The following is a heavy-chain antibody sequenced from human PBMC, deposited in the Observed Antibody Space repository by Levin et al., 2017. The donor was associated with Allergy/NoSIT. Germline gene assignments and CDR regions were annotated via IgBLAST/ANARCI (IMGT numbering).Heavy chain of an antibody. CDR2: IKRKADGGTV. J-gene: IGHJ4*02. V-gene: IGHV3-15*01. CDR3: TTDRHYYDSGSYYNGFDY. CDR1: GFTFSNAW. D-gene: IGHD3-10*01. Sequence: KSGGSLRLSCAASGFTFSNAWMTWVRQAPGKGLEWVGRIKRKADGGTVDYAAPVKGRFTISRDDSTNSLYLQMNSLKTEDTAVYYCTTDRHYYDSGSYYNGFDYWGQGILVTVSS.